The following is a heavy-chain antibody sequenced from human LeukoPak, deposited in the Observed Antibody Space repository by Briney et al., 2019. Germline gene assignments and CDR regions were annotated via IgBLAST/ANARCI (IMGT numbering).Heavy chain of an antibody. CDR2: ISYEGSNK. J-gene: IGHJ4*02. Sequence: GTSLRLSCTASGFTFSSFGMHWVRQAPGKGLEWVAVISYEGSNKYYTDSVKGRFSISRDNSKNTLYLQMSSLRAEDTAVYYCAKDWAAGGPHYFDFWGQGTLVTVSS. CDR1: GFTFSSFG. D-gene: IGHD3-16*01. V-gene: IGHV3-30*18. CDR3: AKDWAAGGPHYFDF.